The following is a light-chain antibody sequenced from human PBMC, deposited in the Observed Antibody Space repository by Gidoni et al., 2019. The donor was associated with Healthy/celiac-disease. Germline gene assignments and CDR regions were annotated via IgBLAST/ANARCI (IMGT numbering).Light chain of an antibody. Sequence: SSDLPPVSAVSVSLGQTVRITCQGNSLRSNYASWYQQKQGQAPVLVIYGKNNRPSGIPDRFSGSSSGNTATLTITGAQAEDEADYYCNARDSSSNHVVFGGGTKLTVL. CDR1: SLRSNY. CDR2: GKN. CDR3: NARDSSSNHVV. J-gene: IGLJ2*01. V-gene: IGLV3-19*01.